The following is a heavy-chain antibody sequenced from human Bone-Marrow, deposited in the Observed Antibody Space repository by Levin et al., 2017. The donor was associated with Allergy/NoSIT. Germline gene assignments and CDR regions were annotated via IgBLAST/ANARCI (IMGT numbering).Heavy chain of an antibody. V-gene: IGHV4-39*01. D-gene: IGHD3-10*01. Sequence: PSETLSLTCTVSGGSITTIGYYWSWIRQPPGKGLEWIGTIYSSGATYYNPSLKSRVTISVDTSKNQFSLSLTAVIAADTAVYYCARHDYGSGTYFDSWGQGTLVTVSS. CDR3: ARHDYGSGTYFDS. CDR1: GGSITTIGYY. J-gene: IGHJ4*02. CDR2: IYSSGAT.